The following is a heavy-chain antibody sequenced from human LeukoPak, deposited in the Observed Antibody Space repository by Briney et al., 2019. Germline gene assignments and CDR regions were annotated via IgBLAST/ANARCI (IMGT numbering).Heavy chain of an antibody. CDR3: AKSAHEAAVAATAFDY. D-gene: IGHD6-19*01. CDR1: GFTFSSYA. CDR2: ISGSGGST. V-gene: IGHV3-23*01. Sequence: GGSLRLSCAASGFTFSSYAMSWVRQAPGKGLEWVSAISGSGGSTYYADSVKGRFTISRDNSKNTLYLQMHSLRAEGTAVYYCAKSAHEAAVAATAFDYWGQGTLVTVSS. J-gene: IGHJ4*02.